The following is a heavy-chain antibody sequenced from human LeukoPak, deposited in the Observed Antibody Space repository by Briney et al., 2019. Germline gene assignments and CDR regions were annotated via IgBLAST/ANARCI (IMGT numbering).Heavy chain of an antibody. V-gene: IGHV3-66*01. D-gene: IGHD3-22*01. CDR1: GFTVSSNY. CDR2: IYSGGST. J-gene: IGHJ4*02. CDR3: ARDTWGAYYYDSSGYRDAY. Sequence: GGSLRLSCAASGFTVSSNYMSWVRQAPGKGLEWVSVIYSGGSTYYADSVKGRFTISRDNSKNTLYLQMNSLRAEDTAVYYCARDTWGAYYYDSSGYRDAYWGQGTLVTVSS.